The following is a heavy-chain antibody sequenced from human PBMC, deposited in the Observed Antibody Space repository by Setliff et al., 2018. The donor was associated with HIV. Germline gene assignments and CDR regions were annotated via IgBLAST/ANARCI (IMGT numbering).Heavy chain of an antibody. V-gene: IGHV1-69*10. J-gene: IGHJ6*03. CDR2: IIPMLGTA. Sequence: ASVKVSCKASGGRFRTYAISWVRQAPGQGLEWMGGIIPMLGTANYARDFQGKVTITADKSTSTAYMELTSLKFEDTAVYYCARGDHYYYYYIDVWGKGTTVTVSS. CDR1: GGRFRTYA. CDR3: ARGDHYYYYYIDV.